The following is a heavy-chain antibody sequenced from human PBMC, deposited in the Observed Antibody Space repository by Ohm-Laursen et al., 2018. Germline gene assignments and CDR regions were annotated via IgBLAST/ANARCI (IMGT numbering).Heavy chain of an antibody. Sequence: LRLSCAASGFTFSDYYMSWIRQAPGKGLEWVAVISYDGSNKYYADSVKGRFTISRDNSKNTLYLQMNSLRAEDTAVYYCARDWFDPWGQGTLVTVSS. CDR3: ARDWFDP. CDR2: ISYDGSNK. CDR1: GFTFSDYY. V-gene: IGHV3-30*03. J-gene: IGHJ5*02.